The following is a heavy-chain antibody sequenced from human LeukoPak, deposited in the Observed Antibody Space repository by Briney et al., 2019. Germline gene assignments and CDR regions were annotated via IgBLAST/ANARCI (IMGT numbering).Heavy chain of an antibody. CDR1: GFTFSSYA. Sequence: PGGSLRLSCAASGFTFSSYAMSWVRQAPGKGLEWVAVISYDGSNKYYADSVKGRFTISRDNSKNTLYLQMNSLRAEDTAVYYCARVLPADYYDSSGYYPDYWGQGTLVTVSS. CDR2: ISYDGSNK. J-gene: IGHJ4*02. D-gene: IGHD3-22*01. V-gene: IGHV3-30-3*01. CDR3: ARVLPADYYDSSGYYPDY.